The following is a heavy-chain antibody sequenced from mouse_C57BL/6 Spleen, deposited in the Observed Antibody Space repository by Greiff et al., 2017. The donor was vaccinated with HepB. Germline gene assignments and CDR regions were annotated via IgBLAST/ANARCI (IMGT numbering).Heavy chain of an antibody. CDR1: GFTFSSYA. J-gene: IGHJ2*01. V-gene: IGHV5-4*01. Sequence: EVHLVESGGGLVKPGGSLKLSCAASGFTFSSYAMSWVRQTPEKRLEWVATISDGGSYTYYPDNVKGRFTISRDKSKNNLYLQISQLKSEDTAMYYCARDPLYDYGSSYEDYFDYWGQGTTLTVSS. CDR3: ARDPLYDYGSSYEDYFDY. CDR2: ISDGGSYT. D-gene: IGHD1-1*01.